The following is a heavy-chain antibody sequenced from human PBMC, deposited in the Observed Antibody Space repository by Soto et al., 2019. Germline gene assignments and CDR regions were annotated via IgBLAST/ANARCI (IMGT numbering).Heavy chain of an antibody. V-gene: IGHV4-31*03. CDR3: ARYYDSSGYYDY. Sequence: SETLSLTCSVSGGSISSGGYYWSWIRQHPGKGLECIGYIYYSGSTYYNPSLKSRVTISVDTSKNQFSLRLSSVTAADTAVYYCARYYDSSGYYDYWGQGTLVTVSS. CDR2: IYYSGST. CDR1: GGSISSGGYY. J-gene: IGHJ4*02. D-gene: IGHD3-22*01.